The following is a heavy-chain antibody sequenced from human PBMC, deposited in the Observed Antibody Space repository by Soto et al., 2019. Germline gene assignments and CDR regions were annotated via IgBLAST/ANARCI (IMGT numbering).Heavy chain of an antibody. Sequence: VGSLRLSCTASGFMFSAYAMLWVRRAPGKGLEWVAAMSYDGTNKYYADSLKGRFTISRDNSKNTLFLQMSSLTADDSAVYYCARDPSPYTSGWYGIDFWGLGTLVTVSS. CDR1: GFMFSAYA. J-gene: IGHJ4*01. V-gene: IGHV3-30-3*01. D-gene: IGHD6-19*01. CDR2: MSYDGTNK. CDR3: ARDPSPYTSGWYGIDF.